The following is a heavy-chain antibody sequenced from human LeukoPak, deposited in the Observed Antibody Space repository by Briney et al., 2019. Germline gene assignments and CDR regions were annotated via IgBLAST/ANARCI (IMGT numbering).Heavy chain of an antibody. Sequence: GASVKVSCKASGYTFTGYYMHWVRQAPGQGHEWMGWINPNSGGTNYAQKFQGRVTMTRDTSISTAYMELSRLRSDDTAVYYCARTYYYDSSALPLDYWGQGTLVTVSS. J-gene: IGHJ4*02. CDR2: INPNSGGT. V-gene: IGHV1-2*02. CDR1: GYTFTGYY. CDR3: ARTYYYDSSALPLDY. D-gene: IGHD3-22*01.